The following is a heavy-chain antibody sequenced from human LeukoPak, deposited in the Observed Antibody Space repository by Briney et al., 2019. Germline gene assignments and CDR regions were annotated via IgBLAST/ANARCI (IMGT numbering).Heavy chain of an antibody. CDR3: ARGVATIRWYFDL. CDR2: LYHSGST. J-gene: IGHJ2*01. Sequence: SQTLSLTCAVSGGSISSGGYSWSWIRQPPGKGLEWIGYLYHSGSTYYNPSLKSRVTISVDRSKNQFSLKLSSVTAADTAVYYCARGVATIRWYFDLWGRGTLVTVSS. CDR1: GGSISSGGYS. V-gene: IGHV4-30-2*01. D-gene: IGHD5-24*01.